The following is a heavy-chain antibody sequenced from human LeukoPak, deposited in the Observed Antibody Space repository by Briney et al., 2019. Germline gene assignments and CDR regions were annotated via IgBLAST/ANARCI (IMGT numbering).Heavy chain of an antibody. D-gene: IGHD3-22*01. J-gene: IGHJ3*02. V-gene: IGHV1-58*01. CDR1: GFTFTSSA. CDR2: IVVGSGNT. CDR3: ARDGDSSGYLEDDAFDI. Sequence: GASVKVSCKASGFTFTSSAVQWVRQARGQRLEWIGWIVVGSGNTNYAQKFQERVTITRDMSTSTAYMELSSLRSEDTAVYYCARDGDSSGYLEDDAFDIWGQGTMVTVSS.